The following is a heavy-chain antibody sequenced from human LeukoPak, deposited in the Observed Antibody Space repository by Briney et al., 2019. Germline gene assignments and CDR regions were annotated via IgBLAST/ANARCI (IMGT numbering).Heavy chain of an antibody. J-gene: IGHJ6*02. V-gene: IGHV3-74*01. CDR3: ARDSYYDFWSGYLLRYYGMDV. D-gene: IGHD3-3*01. CDR2: INSDGSST. CDR1: GFTFSSYW. Sequence: PGGSLRLSCAASGFTFSSYWMHWVRHAPGKGLVWVSRINSDGSSTSYADSVKGRFTISRDNAKNTLYLQMNSLRAEDTAVYYCARDSYYDFWSGYLLRYYGMDVWGQGTTVTVSS.